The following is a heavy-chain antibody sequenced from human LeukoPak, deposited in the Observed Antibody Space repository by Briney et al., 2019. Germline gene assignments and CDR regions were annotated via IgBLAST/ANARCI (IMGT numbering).Heavy chain of an antibody. CDR1: DDSLSDYY. CDR3: TRGAGWLIDY. V-gene: IGHV4-59*01. D-gene: IGHD3-16*01. J-gene: IGHJ4*02. Sequence: SETLSLTCTVPDDSLSDYYRGWIRQPPGKGLEWVGYFHNSGTSTYNPSLKSRVTISADTSKNQFSLKLNSLTTADTAVYYCTRGAGWLIDYWGQGILVTVSS. CDR2: FHNSGTS.